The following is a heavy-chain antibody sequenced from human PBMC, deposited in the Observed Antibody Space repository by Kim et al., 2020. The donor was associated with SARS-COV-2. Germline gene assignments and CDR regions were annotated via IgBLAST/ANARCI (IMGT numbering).Heavy chain of an antibody. D-gene: IGHD3-10*01. CDR3: ARGHSLGNYHWFDP. CDR1: GGSYY. CDR2: IYNSGST. V-gene: IGHV4-31*03. Sequence: SETLSLTCTVSGGSYYWSWIRQSPGKGLEWIGYIYNSGSTYYNPSLKSRVTISLATSEGQFSLKLNSVTAADTAVYHCARGHSLGNYHWFDPWGQGTLVT. J-gene: IGHJ5*02.